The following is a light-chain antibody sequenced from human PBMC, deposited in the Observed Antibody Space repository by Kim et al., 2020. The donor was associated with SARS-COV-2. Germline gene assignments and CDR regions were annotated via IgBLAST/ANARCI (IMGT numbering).Light chain of an antibody. Sequence: PGERATLSCRASQSVYTDLAWYRQKPGQAPRLLIYDSSIRATGIPARFSGSGSGTDFTLTISSLGPEDFAVYYCLQRSDWPLTFGGGTKVDIK. CDR1: QSVYTD. CDR3: LQRSDWPLT. J-gene: IGKJ4*01. CDR2: DSS. V-gene: IGKV3-11*01.